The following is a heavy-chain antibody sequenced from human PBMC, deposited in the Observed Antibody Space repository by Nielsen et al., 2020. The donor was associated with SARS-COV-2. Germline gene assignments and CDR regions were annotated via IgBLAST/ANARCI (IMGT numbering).Heavy chain of an antibody. J-gene: IGHJ4*02. CDR2: ISWDGGST. CDR3: AKYALDVSGIAVAGTDYFDY. Sequence: GESLKISCAASGFTFDDYTMHWVRQAPGKGLEWVSLISWDGGSTYYADSVKGRFTISRDNSKNSLYLQMNSLRTEDTALYYCAKYALDVSGIAVAGTDYFDYWGQGTLVTVSS. D-gene: IGHD6-19*01. CDR1: GFTFDDYT. V-gene: IGHV3-43*01.